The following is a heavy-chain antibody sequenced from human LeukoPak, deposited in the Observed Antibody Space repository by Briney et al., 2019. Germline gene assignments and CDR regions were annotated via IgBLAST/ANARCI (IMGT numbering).Heavy chain of an antibody. D-gene: IGHD5-24*01. V-gene: IGHV3-23*01. CDR2: ISGSGAST. J-gene: IGHJ4*02. CDR3: AKLPGEMATAWHFDY. CDR1: GFTFIIYA. Sequence: GGSLRLSCAASGFTFIIYAMSWVRQAPGKGLEWVSAISGSGASTYYADSVKGRFTISRDNSKNTLYLQMNSLRAEDTAVYYCAKLPGEMATAWHFDYWGQGTLVTVSS.